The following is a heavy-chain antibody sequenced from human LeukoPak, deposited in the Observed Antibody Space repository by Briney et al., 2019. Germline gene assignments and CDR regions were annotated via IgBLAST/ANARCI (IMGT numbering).Heavy chain of an antibody. Sequence: SETLSLTCTVSGGSISSYYWSWIRQPPGKGLEWIGCIYYSGSTNYNPSLKSRVTISLDTSKNQFSLKLSSVTAADTAVYYCARYAYYDILTGYRYFDYWGQGTLVTVSS. CDR3: ARYAYYDILTGYRYFDY. D-gene: IGHD3-9*01. CDR2: IYYSGST. J-gene: IGHJ4*02. V-gene: IGHV4-59*01. CDR1: GGSISSYY.